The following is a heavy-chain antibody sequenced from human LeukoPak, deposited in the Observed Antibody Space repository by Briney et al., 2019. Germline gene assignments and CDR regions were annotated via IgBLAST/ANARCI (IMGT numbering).Heavy chain of an antibody. D-gene: IGHD3-22*01. V-gene: IGHV3-48*03. J-gene: IGHJ4*02. CDR1: GFTFSSYE. CDR2: ISSSGSTI. Sequence: PGGSLRLSCGASGFTFSSYEMNWVRQAPGKGLEWVSYISSSGSTIYYADSVKGRFTISRDNAKNSLYLQMNSLRAEDTAVYYCARGVVAVLYYWGQGTLVTVSS. CDR3: ARGVVAVLYY.